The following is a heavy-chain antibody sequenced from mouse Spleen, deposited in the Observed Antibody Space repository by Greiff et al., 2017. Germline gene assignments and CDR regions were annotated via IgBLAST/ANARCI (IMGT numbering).Heavy chain of an antibody. V-gene: IGHV2-3*01. Sequence: VQGVESGPGLVAPSQSLSITCTVSGFSLTSYGVSWVRQPPGKGLEWLGVIWGDGSTNYHSALISRLSISKDNSKSQVFLKLNSLQTDDTATYYCAKPDLLWLRRGGYAMDYWGQGTSVTVSS. CDR2: IWGDGST. CDR3: AKPDLLWLRRGGYAMDY. CDR1: GFSLTSYG. J-gene: IGHJ4*01. D-gene: IGHD2-2*01.